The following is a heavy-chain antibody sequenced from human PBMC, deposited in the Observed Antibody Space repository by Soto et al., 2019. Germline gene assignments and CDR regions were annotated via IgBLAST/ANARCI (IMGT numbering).Heavy chain of an antibody. CDR2: ISGSGGST. D-gene: IGHD3-10*01. V-gene: IGHV3-23*01. CDR3: APGSSGAGGEDL. CDR1: GFTFSSYA. J-gene: IGHJ5*02. Sequence: GGSLRLSCAASGFTFSSYAMSWVRQAPGKGLEWVSAISGSGGSTYYADSVKGRFTISRDNSKNTLYLQMNTLRAEDTAIYYCAPGSSGAGGEDLWGQGTLVTVSS.